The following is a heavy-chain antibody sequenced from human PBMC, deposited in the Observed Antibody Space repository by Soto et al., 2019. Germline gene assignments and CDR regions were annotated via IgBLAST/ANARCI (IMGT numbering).Heavy chain of an antibody. CDR2: INHSGST. CDR1: GGSFSGYY. Sequence: SETLSLTCAVYGGSFSGYYWSLIRHPPGKGLEWIGEINHSGSTNYNPSLKSRVTISVDTSKNQFSLKLSSVTAADTALYYCARNYWFDPWGQGTLVTVSS. D-gene: IGHD1-7*01. CDR3: ARNYWFDP. J-gene: IGHJ5*02. V-gene: IGHV4-34*01.